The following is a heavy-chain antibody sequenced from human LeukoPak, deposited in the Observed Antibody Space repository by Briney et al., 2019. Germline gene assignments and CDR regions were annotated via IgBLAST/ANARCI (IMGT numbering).Heavy chain of an antibody. CDR2: ISSSSGTI. D-gene: IGHD3-22*01. V-gene: IGHV3-48*01. Sequence: PGGSLRLSCAASGFTFSSYSMNWVRQAPGKGLEWVSYISSSSGTIYYADSVKGRFTISRDNAKNSLYLQMNSLRAEDTAVYYCARVFYYYDSSGYYYEVFDYWGQGTLVTVSS. J-gene: IGHJ4*02. CDR3: ARVFYYYDSSGYYYEVFDY. CDR1: GFTFSSYS.